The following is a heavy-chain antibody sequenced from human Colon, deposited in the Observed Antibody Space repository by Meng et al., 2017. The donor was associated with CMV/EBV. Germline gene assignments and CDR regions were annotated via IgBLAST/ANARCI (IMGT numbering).Heavy chain of an antibody. CDR1: GFTFSSYA. V-gene: IGHV3-48*04. CDR3: ATGAYCSGGSCSGRYGMDV. J-gene: IGHJ6*02. Sequence: GGSLRLSCAASGFTFSSYAMSWVRQAPGKGLEWVSYISSSSSTIYYADSVKGRFTISRDNAKNSLYLQMNSLRADDTAVYYCATGAYCSGGSCSGRYGMDVWGQGTTVTVSS. D-gene: IGHD2-15*01. CDR2: ISSSSSTI.